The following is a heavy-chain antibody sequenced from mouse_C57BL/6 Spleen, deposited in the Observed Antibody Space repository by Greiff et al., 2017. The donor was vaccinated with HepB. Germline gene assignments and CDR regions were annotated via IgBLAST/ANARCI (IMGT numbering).Heavy chain of an antibody. Sequence: EVKLVESEGGLVQPGSSMKLSCTASGFTFSDYYMAWVRQVPEKGLEWVANINYDGSSTYYLDSLKSRFIISRDNAKNILYLQMSSLKSEDTATYDCARGYYDYYAMDYWGQGTSVTVSS. V-gene: IGHV5-16*01. CDR2: INYDGSST. D-gene: IGHD1-1*01. CDR1: GFTFSDYY. J-gene: IGHJ4*01. CDR3: ARGYYDYYAMDY.